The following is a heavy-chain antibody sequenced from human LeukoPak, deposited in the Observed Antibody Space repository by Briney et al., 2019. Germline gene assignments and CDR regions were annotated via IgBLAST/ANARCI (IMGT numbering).Heavy chain of an antibody. CDR1: GGSISSGSYS. CDR2: IYHSGST. CDR3: ARLYSSSQFDY. V-gene: IGHV4-30-2*01. J-gene: IGHJ4*02. D-gene: IGHD6-13*01. Sequence: SETLSLTCAVSGGSISSGSYSWSWIRQPPGKGLEWIGYIYHSGSTYYNPSLKSRVTISVDRSKNQFSLKLSSVTAADTAVYYCARLYSSSQFDYWGQRTLVTVSS.